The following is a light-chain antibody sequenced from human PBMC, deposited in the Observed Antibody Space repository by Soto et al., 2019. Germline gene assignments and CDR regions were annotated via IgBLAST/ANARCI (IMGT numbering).Light chain of an antibody. CDR2: GAS. CDR1: QSVSSN. CDR3: QQYNNWPT. V-gene: IGKV3-15*01. J-gene: IGKJ2*01. Sequence: EIVMTQSPATLSVSPGERATLSCRASQSVSSNLAWYQQKPGQAPRLLIYGASTRATGIPARFSVSGSGTEFTLTISSLQSEDFAVYYCQQYNNWPTLGQGTKQEIK.